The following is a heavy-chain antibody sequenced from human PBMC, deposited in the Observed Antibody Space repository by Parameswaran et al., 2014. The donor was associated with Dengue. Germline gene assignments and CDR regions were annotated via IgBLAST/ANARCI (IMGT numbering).Heavy chain of an antibody. CDR3: ATESHYGDYTLVSNYYYYYGMDV. D-gene: IGHD4-17*01. V-gene: IGHV1-24*01. CDR2: FDPEDGET. Sequence: WVRQAPGQGLEWMGGFDPEDGETIYAQKFQGRVTMTEDTSTDTAYMELSSLRSEDTAVYYCATESHYGDYTLVSNYYYYYGMDVWGQGTTVTVSS. J-gene: IGHJ6*02.